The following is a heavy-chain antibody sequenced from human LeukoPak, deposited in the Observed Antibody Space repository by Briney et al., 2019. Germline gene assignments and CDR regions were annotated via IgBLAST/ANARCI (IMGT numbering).Heavy chain of an antibody. D-gene: IGHD4-17*01. CDR1: GYTFTGYY. Sequence: ASVKVSCKASGYTFTGYYMHWARQAPGHGLEWMGWINPNSGGTNYAQKFQGRVTMTRDTSISTAYMELSRLRSDDTAVYYCARVGYGDSRGGHDYWGQGTLVTVSS. CDR2: INPNSGGT. CDR3: ARVGYGDSRGGHDY. V-gene: IGHV1-2*02. J-gene: IGHJ4*02.